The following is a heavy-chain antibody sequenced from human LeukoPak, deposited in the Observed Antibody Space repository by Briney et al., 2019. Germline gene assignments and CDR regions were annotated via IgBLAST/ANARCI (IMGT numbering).Heavy chain of an antibody. CDR2: IRYDGSNK. Sequence: GGSLRLSCSASGFTFSSYGMHWVRQAPGKGLEWVAFIRYDGSNKYYADSVKGRFTISRDNSKNTLYLQMNSLRAEDTAVYYCAKAFTMIVVVSCAFDIWGQGTMVTVSS. D-gene: IGHD3-22*01. CDR1: GFTFSSYG. CDR3: AKAFTMIVVVSCAFDI. V-gene: IGHV3-30*02. J-gene: IGHJ3*02.